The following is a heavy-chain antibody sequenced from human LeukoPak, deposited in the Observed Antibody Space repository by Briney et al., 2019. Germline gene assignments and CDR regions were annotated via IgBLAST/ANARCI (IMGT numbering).Heavy chain of an antibody. V-gene: IGHV3-33*01. CDR1: GFTFSSYG. Sequence: PGGSLRLSCAASGFTFSSYGMHWVRQAPGKGREWVAVIWYDGSNKYYADSVKGRFTISRDNSKNTLYLQMNSLRAEDTAVYYCARDRPRYYFDYWGQGTLVTVSS. CDR2: IWYDGSNK. CDR3: ARDRPRYYFDY. J-gene: IGHJ4*02.